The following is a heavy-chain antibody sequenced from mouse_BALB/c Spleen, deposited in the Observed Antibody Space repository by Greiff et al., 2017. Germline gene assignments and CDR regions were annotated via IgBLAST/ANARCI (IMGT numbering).Heavy chain of an antibody. D-gene: IGHD1-1*01. V-gene: IGHV5-6*01. J-gene: IGHJ4*01. CDR1: GFTFSSYG. CDR2: ISSGGSYT. Sequence: EVQVVESGGDLVKPGGSLKLSCAASGFTFSSYGMSWVRQTPDKRLEWVATISSGGSYTYYPDSVKGRFTISRDNAKNTLYLQMSSLKSEDTAMYYCARDGSSSNYYAMDYWGQGTSVTVSS. CDR3: ARDGSSSNYYAMDY.